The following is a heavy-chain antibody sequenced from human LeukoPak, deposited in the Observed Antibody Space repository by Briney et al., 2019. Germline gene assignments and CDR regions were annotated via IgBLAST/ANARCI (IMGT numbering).Heavy chain of an antibody. CDR1: GYTFTSYD. CDR3: ARVRAIFGVGNFDY. V-gene: IGHV1-8*01. Sequence: GASVKVSCKASGYTFTSYDINWVRQATGQGLEWMGWMNPNSGNTGYAQKFQGRVTMTRNTSISTAYMELSSPRSEDTAVYYCARVRAIFGVGNFDYWGQGTLVTVSS. J-gene: IGHJ4*02. D-gene: IGHD3-3*01. CDR2: MNPNSGNT.